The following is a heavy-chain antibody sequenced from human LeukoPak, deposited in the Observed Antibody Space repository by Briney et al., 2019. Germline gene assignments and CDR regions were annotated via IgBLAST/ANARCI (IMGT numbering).Heavy chain of an antibody. CDR3: ARVGGLLSLSYMDV. V-gene: IGHV1-2*02. J-gene: IGHJ6*03. D-gene: IGHD3-10*01. CDR2: INPDSGGT. Sequence: ASVKVSWKASGYRFTSYGISWVRQAPGQGLEWMGWINPDSGGTNYAQKFQGRVTMTRDTSISTSYMELSRLRSDDTAVYYCARVGGLLSLSYMDVWGKGTTVTVSS. CDR1: GYRFTSYG.